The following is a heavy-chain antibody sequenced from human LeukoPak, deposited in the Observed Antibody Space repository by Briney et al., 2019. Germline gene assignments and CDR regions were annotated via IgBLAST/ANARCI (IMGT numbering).Heavy chain of an antibody. V-gene: IGHV4-34*01. CDR3: ARGVWFGGRWFDP. J-gene: IGHJ5*02. Sequence: SETLSLTCAVYGGSFSGYYWSWIRQPPGKGLEWIGSISYGGSTYYNPSLKSRVTISVDTSKNQFSLKLTSVTAADTAVYYCARGVWFGGRWFDPWGQGTLVTVSS. CDR1: GGSFSGYY. D-gene: IGHD3-10*01. CDR2: ISYGGST.